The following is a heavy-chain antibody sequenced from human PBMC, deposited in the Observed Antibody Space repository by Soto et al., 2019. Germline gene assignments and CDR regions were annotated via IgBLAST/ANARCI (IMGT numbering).Heavy chain of an antibody. CDR2: IYHSGST. CDR1: GGCMSSSNW. J-gene: IGHJ6*02. D-gene: IGHD6-13*01. CDR3: ARSRSWRHYYYYYGMDV. Sequence: ETLSLTCAVSGGCMSSSNWWSWVRQPPGKGLEWIGEIYHSGSTNYNPSLKSRVTISVDKSKNQFSLKLSSVTAADTAVYYCARSRSWRHYYYYYGMDVWGQGTTVTVSS. V-gene: IGHV4-4*02.